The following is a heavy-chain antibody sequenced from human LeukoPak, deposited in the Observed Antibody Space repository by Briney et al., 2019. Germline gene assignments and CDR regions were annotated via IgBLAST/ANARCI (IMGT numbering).Heavy chain of an antibody. CDR2: INHSGST. V-gene: IGHV4-34*01. CDR3: AWGIAVAGTYAFDI. Sequence: PSETLSLTCAVYGGSFSGYYWSWIRQPPGKGLEWIGEINHSGSTNYNPSLKSRVTISVDTSKNQFSLKLSSVTAADTAVFYCAWGIAVAGTYAFDIWGQGTMVTVSS. D-gene: IGHD6-19*01. CDR1: GGSFSGYY. J-gene: IGHJ3*02.